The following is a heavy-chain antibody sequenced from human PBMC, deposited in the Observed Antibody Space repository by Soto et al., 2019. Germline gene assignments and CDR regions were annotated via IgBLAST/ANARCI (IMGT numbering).Heavy chain of an antibody. D-gene: IGHD6-13*01. CDR1: GGSFSGYY. J-gene: IGHJ6*03. Sequence: SETLSLTCAVYGGSFSGYYWSWIRQPPGKGLEWIGEINHSGSTNYNPSLKSRVTISVDTSKNQFSLKLSSVTAADTAVYYCASIAGIRLRYYYYMDVWGKGTTVTVSS. V-gene: IGHV4-34*01. CDR2: INHSGST. CDR3: ASIAGIRLRYYYYMDV.